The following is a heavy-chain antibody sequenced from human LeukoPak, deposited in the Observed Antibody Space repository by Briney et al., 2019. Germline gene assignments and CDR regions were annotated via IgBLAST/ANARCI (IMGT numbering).Heavy chain of an antibody. D-gene: IGHD5-18*01. Sequence: TSETLSLTRTVSGGSISSSSYYWGWIRQPPGKGLEWIGSMPYSGSTYYNPSLKSRVTISVDTSKNQFSLKLSSVTAADTAVYYCARSDTALVLDYWGQGTLVTVSS. CDR1: GGSISSSSYY. CDR2: MPYSGST. CDR3: ARSDTALVLDY. J-gene: IGHJ4*02. V-gene: IGHV4-39*01.